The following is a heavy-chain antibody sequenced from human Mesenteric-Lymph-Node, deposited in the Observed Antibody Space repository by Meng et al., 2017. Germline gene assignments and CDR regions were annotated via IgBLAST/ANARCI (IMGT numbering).Heavy chain of an antibody. Sequence: GESLKISFAASGFTVSSNYMSWVRQAPGKGLEWVSVIYSGGSTYYADSVKGRFTISRHNSKNTLYLQMNSLRAEDTAVYYCAREGGVSGYSYGVLDYWGQGTLVTVSS. CDR3: AREGGVSGYSYGVLDY. J-gene: IGHJ4*02. CDR1: GFTVSSNY. CDR2: IYSGGST. D-gene: IGHD5-18*01. V-gene: IGHV3-53*04.